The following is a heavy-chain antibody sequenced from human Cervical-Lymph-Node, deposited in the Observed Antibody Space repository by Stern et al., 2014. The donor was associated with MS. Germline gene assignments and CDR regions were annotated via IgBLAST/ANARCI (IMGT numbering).Heavy chain of an antibody. CDR3: AREDYGGNSVAFDI. D-gene: IGHD4-23*01. J-gene: IGHJ3*02. CDR2: IYYSGST. V-gene: IGHV4-59*01. CDR1: GGSISSYY. Sequence: QVQLQESGPGLVKPSETLSLTCTVSGGSISSYYWSWIRQPPGKGLEWIGYIYYSGSTNYNPSLKSRVTISVDTSKNQFSLKLSSVTAADTAVYYCAREDYGGNSVAFDIWGQGTMVTVSS.